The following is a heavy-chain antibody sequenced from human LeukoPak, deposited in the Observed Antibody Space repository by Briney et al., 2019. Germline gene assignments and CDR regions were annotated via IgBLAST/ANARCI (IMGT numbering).Heavy chain of an antibody. Sequence: ASVKVSCKASGYTFTSYYMHWVRQAPGQGLEWMGIINPSGGSTSYAQKFQGRVTMTRDMSTSTVYMEPSSLRSENTAMSYCARDYYDSSGFDYWGQGTLVTVSS. CDR3: ARDYYDSSGFDY. D-gene: IGHD3-22*01. CDR2: INPSGGST. CDR1: GYTFTSYY. J-gene: IGHJ4*02. V-gene: IGHV1-46*01.